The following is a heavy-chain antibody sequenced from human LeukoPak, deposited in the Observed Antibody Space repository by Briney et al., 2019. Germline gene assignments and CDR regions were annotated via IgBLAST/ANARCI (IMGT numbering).Heavy chain of an antibody. D-gene: IGHD1-7*01. Sequence: ASVKVSCKASGYTFTSYYMHWVRQAPGQGLEWMGIINPSGGSTSYAQKFQGRVTMTEDTSTDTAYMELSSLRSEDTAVYYCATDLNWNYGDYWGQGTLVTVSS. CDR3: ATDLNWNYGDY. CDR2: INPSGGST. CDR1: GYTFTSYY. J-gene: IGHJ4*02. V-gene: IGHV1-46*01.